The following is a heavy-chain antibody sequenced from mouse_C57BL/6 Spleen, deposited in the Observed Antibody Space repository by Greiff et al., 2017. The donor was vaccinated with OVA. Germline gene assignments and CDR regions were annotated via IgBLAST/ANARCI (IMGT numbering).Heavy chain of an antibody. CDR3: AREAHYGSSYDPWFAY. V-gene: IGHV1-81*01. D-gene: IGHD1-1*01. CDR1: GYTFTSYG. J-gene: IGHJ3*01. CDR2: IYPRSGNT. Sequence: QVQLQQSGAELARPGASVKLSCKASGYTFTSYGISWVKQRTGQGLEWIGEIYPRSGNTYYNEKFKGKATLTADKSSSTAYMEHRSLTSEDSAVYFCAREAHYGSSYDPWFAYWGQGTLVTVSA.